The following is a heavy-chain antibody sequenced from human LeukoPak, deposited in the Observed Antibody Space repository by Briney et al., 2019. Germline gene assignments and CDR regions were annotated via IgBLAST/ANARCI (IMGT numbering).Heavy chain of an antibody. CDR2: IYYDGSNQ. D-gene: IGHD3-3*01. J-gene: IGHJ4*02. Sequence: PGGSLRLSCAASGFTFSNYAMHWVRQAPGKGLEWVAVIYYDGSNQYYGDSVKGRFTISRDNSKNAVSLQMNSLRAEDTAVYYCASPNYDFWSGFIDYWGQGTLVSVSS. V-gene: IGHV3-33*01. CDR3: ASPNYDFWSGFIDY. CDR1: GFTFSNYA.